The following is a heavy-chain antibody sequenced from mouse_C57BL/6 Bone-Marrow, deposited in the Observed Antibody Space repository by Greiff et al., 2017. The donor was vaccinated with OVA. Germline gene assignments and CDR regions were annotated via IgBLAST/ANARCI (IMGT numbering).Heavy chain of an antibody. Sequence: QVQLQQSGAELARPGASVKLSCKASGYTFTSYGISWVKQRTGQGLEWIGEIYPRSGNTYYNEKFKGKATLTADKSSSTAYMELRSLTSEDSAVYYCARYYGNYGGFAYWGQGTLVTVSA. J-gene: IGHJ3*01. V-gene: IGHV1-81*01. CDR3: ARYYGNYGGFAY. D-gene: IGHD2-1*01. CDR2: IYPRSGNT. CDR1: GYTFTSYG.